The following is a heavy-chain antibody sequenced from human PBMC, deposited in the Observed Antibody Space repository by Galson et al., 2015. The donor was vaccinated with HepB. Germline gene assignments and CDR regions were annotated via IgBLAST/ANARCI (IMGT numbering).Heavy chain of an antibody. CDR1: GFTFSNFW. Sequence: SLRLSCAASGFTFSNFWMSWVRQAPGKGLEWVANIKEDGGEEYFADSVRGRFTISRDNAKNSLYLQLNSLGAEDTAVYYCARERPGSDYSLKDFFDVWGQGTMVTVSS. D-gene: IGHD4-11*01. J-gene: IGHJ3*01. V-gene: IGHV3-7*03. CDR3: ARERPGSDYSLKDFFDV. CDR2: IKEDGGEE.